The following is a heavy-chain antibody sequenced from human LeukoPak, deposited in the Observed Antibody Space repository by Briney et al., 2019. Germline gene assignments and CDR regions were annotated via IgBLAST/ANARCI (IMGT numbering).Heavy chain of an antibody. V-gene: IGHV4-39*01. Sequence: SETLSLTCTVSGGSISSGSYYWGWIRQPPGKGLEWIGTISYRGSTYSNSSLKSRVTISVDTSKNQFSLKLSSVTAADTAVYYCARIDRELVQGVTRRFYYMDVWGKGTTVTVSS. CDR2: ISYRGST. CDR1: GGSISSGSYY. CDR3: ARIDRELVQGVTRRFYYMDV. D-gene: IGHD3-10*01. J-gene: IGHJ6*03.